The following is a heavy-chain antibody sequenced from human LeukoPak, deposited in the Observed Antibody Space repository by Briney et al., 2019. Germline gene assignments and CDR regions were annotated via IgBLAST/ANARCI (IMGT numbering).Heavy chain of an antibody. CDR2: VSSSGSTI. Sequence: GGSLRLSCAVSGFTLSDYYMSWIRQAPGKGLEWVSYVSSSGSTIYYADSVKGRFTISRDNAKNSLYLQMNSLRAEDTAVYYCARVAVLLGSGERDYWGQGTLVTVSS. V-gene: IGHV3-11*01. CDR1: GFTLSDYY. D-gene: IGHD3-10*01. J-gene: IGHJ4*02. CDR3: ARVAVLLGSGERDY.